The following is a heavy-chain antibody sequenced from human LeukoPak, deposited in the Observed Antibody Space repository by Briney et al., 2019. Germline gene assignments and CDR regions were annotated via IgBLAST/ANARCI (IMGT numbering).Heavy chain of an antibody. Sequence: PSETLSLTCAVYGGSFSGYYWSWIRQPPGKGLEWIGEINHSGSTNYNPSLKSRVTISVDTSKNQFSLKLSSVTAADTAVYYCARGVVVAATFFDYWGQGTLVTVSS. D-gene: IGHD2-15*01. CDR2: INHSGST. V-gene: IGHV4-34*01. J-gene: IGHJ4*02. CDR3: ARGVVVAATFFDY. CDR1: GGSFSGYY.